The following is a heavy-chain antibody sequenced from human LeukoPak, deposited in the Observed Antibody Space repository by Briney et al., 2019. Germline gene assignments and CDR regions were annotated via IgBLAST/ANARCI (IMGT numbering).Heavy chain of an antibody. CDR2: IYYSGST. V-gene: IGHV4-59*08. J-gene: IGHJ6*02. CDR1: GGSISSYY. Sequence: SETLSLTCTVSGGSISSYYWSWIRQPPGKGLEWIGYIYYSGSTNYNPSLKSRVTISVDTSKDQFSLKLSSVTAADTAVYYCARQGYYYYYGMDVWGQGTTVTVSS. CDR3: ARQGYYYYYGMDV.